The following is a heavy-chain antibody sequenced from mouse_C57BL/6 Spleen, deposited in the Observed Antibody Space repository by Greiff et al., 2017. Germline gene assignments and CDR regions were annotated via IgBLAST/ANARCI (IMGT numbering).Heavy chain of an antibody. V-gene: IGHV14-4*01. CDR2: IDPENGDT. J-gene: IGHJ4*01. Sequence: VQLQQSGAELVRPGASVKLSCTASGFNIKDDYMHWVKQRPEQGLEWIGWIDPENGDTEYASKFQGKATITADTSSNTAYLQLSSLTSEDTAVYYCTTWATVVARYAMDYWGQGTSVTVSS. CDR3: TTWATVVARYAMDY. CDR1: GFNIKDDY. D-gene: IGHD1-1*01.